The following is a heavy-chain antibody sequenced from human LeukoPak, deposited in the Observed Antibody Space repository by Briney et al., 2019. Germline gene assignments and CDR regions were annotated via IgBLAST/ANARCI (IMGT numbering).Heavy chain of an antibody. CDR2: IYPDDSDT. V-gene: IGHV5-51*01. CDR1: GYSFTSYW. CDR3: ARQRRSSGWPNDY. J-gene: IGHJ4*02. D-gene: IGHD6-19*01. Sequence: GESLKISCKGSGYSFTSYWIAWVRQMPGKGLEWMGIIYPDDSDTRYSPSFQGQVTITADKSISTAYLQRSSLMASDNAMYYCARQRRSSGWPNDYWGQGTLVTVSS.